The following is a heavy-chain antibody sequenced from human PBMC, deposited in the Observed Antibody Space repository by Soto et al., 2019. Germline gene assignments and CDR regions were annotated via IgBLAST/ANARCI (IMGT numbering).Heavy chain of an antibody. V-gene: IGHV1-69*13. J-gene: IGHJ6*02. CDR2: IIPIFGTA. CDR1: VGTFSSYA. CDR3: AREQARIPAAMLYYYYYGMDV. D-gene: IGHD2-2*01. Sequence: LVKVSCKASVGTFSSYAISWVRQAPGQGLEWMGGIIPIFGTANYAQKFQGRVTITADESTSTAYMELSSLRSEDTAVYYCAREQARIPAAMLYYYYYGMDVWGQGTTVTVSS.